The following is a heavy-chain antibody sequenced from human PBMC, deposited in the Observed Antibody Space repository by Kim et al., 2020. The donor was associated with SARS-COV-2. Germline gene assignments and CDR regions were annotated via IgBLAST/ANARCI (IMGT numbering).Heavy chain of an antibody. CDR2: ISYDGSNK. J-gene: IGHJ4*02. D-gene: IGHD3-3*01. Sequence: GGSLRLSCAASGFTFSSYAMHWVRQAPGKGLEWVAVISYDGSNKYYADSVKGRFTISRDNSKNTLYLQMNSLRAEDTAVYYCARVGEWLLSLGVDYWGQGTLVTVSS. CDR3: ARVGEWLLSLGVDY. V-gene: IGHV3-30-3*01. CDR1: GFTFSSYA.